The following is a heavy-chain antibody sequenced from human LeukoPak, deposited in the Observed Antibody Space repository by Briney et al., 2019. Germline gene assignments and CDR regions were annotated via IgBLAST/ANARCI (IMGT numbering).Heavy chain of an antibody. V-gene: IGHV1-69*13. D-gene: IGHD6-19*01. J-gene: IGHJ3*02. Sequence: ASVKVSCKASGGTFSSYAISWVRQAPGQGLEWMGGIIPIFGTANYAQKFQGRVTITADESTSTAYMELSSLRSEDTAVYYCARPLAVAGTTSNDAFDIWGQGTMLTVSS. CDR2: IIPIFGTA. CDR3: ARPLAVAGTTSNDAFDI. CDR1: GGTFSSYA.